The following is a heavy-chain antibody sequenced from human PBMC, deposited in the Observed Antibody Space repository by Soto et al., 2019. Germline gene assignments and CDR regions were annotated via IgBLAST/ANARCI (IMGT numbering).Heavy chain of an antibody. J-gene: IGHJ5*02. Sequence: QVQLQESGPGLVKPSQTLSLTCTVSGGSISSGGYYWSWIRQHPGKGLEWIGYIYYSGSTYYNPSLKSRVTMSVDTSKNQFSLKLSSVTAADTAVYYCARVMGIAAAGTIWFDPWGQGTLVTVSS. D-gene: IGHD6-13*01. CDR1: GGSISSGGYY. V-gene: IGHV4-31*03. CDR3: ARVMGIAAAGTIWFDP. CDR2: IYYSGST.